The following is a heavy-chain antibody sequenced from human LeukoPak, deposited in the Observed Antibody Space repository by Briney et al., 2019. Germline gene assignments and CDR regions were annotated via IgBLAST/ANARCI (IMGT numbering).Heavy chain of an antibody. CDR3: ARDTYDYVWGSYRP. Sequence: PSETLSLTCTVSGGSISSSSYYWGWIRQPPGKGLEWIGSIYYSGSTYYNPSLKSRVTISVDTSKNQFSLKLSSVTAADTAVYYCARDTYDYVWGSYRPWGQGTLVTVSS. D-gene: IGHD3-16*02. CDR2: IYYSGST. CDR1: GGSISSSSYY. V-gene: IGHV4-39*07. J-gene: IGHJ5*02.